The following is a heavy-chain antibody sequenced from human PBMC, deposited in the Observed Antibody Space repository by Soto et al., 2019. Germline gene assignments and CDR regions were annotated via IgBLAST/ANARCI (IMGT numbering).Heavy chain of an antibody. V-gene: IGHV4-31*03. J-gene: IGHJ6*02. CDR3: ARTVCSSASCYGYYYYGMDV. CDR1: GDSISSTNNY. CDR2: IYYSGST. D-gene: IGHD2-2*01. Sequence: SETLSLTCTVSGDSISSTNNYWSWIRQHPGKGLEWIGYIYYSGSTYYNPSLKSRPAISVDTSKNQFSLKLSSVTAADTAVYYCARTVCSSASCYGYYYYGMDVWGQGTTVTVSS.